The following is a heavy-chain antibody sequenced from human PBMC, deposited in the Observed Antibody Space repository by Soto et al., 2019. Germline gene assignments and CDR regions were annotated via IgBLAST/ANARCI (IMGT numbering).Heavy chain of an antibody. CDR3: ARTKWISQIYYYGMDV. J-gene: IGHJ6*02. D-gene: IGHD2-2*03. V-gene: IGHV5-51*01. CDR2: IYPGDSDT. Sequence: PGESLKISCKGSGYSFTSYWIGWVRQMPGKGLEWMGIIYPGDSDTRYSPSFQGQVTISADKSISTAYLQWSSLKASDTAMYYCARTKWISQIYYYGMDVWGQGTTVTVSS. CDR1: GYSFTSYW.